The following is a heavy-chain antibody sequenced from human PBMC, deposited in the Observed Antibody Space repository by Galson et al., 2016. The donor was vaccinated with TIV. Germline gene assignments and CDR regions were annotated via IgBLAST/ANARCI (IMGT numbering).Heavy chain of an antibody. CDR2: ISSGRSSSP. Sequence: SLRLSCAASGFTFSDYYMNWVRQPPGKGLEWISYISSGRSSSPIYVDSVKGRSTISRDNAKNSLYLQMSKLRAEDTAVYYCAAGRWCRGALDIWGQRTMVTVSS. V-gene: IGHV3-11*06. CDR1: GFTFSDYY. CDR3: AAGRWCRGALDI. D-gene: IGHD2-21*01. J-gene: IGHJ3*02.